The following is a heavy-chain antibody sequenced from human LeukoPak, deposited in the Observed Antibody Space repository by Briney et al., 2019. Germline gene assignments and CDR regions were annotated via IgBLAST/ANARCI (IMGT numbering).Heavy chain of an antibody. Sequence: GGSLRLSCAASGFTFDDYAMHWVRQAPGKGLEWVAVISYDGSNKYYADSVKGRFTISRDNSKNTLYLQMNSLRAEDTAVYYCARGIVVVPAARSHDLNWFDPWGQGTLVTVPS. CDR1: GFTFDDYA. CDR2: ISYDGSNK. CDR3: ARGIVVVPAARSHDLNWFDP. J-gene: IGHJ5*02. V-gene: IGHV3-30*04. D-gene: IGHD2-2*01.